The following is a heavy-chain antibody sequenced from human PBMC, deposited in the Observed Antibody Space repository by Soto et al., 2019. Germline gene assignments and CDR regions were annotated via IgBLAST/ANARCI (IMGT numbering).Heavy chain of an antibody. J-gene: IGHJ4*02. Sequence: SETLSLTCTVSGGSISSGGYYWSWIRQHPGKGLEWIGYIYYSGSTYYNPSLKSRVTISVDTSKNQFSLKLTSVTAADTAVYYCARDIGSYAYGEGYWGQGIQVTGSS. CDR1: GGSISSGGYY. D-gene: IGHD3-10*01. CDR3: ARDIGSYAYGEGY. CDR2: IYYSGST. V-gene: IGHV4-31*03.